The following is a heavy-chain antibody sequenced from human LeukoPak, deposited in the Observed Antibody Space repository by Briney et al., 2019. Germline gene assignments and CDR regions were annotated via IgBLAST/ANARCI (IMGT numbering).Heavy chain of an antibody. CDR1: GDSVSRSDSY. CDR2: IYYSGRT. CDR3: ERRRYYDGSVYLV. V-gene: IGHV4-39*01. D-gene: IGHD3-22*01. J-gene: IGHJ1*01. Sequence: PSETLSLTCSVSGDSVSRSDSYWDWIRQPPGKGLEWIGTIYYSGRTYYSPSLKSRVTMSVDPSNNQFSLTLRSVTAADTAVYYCERRRYYDGSVYLVWGQGTLLSVSS.